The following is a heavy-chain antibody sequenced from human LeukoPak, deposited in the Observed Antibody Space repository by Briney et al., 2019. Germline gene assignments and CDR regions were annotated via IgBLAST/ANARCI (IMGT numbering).Heavy chain of an antibody. CDR2: IFYSGSI. CDR1: GDSINSSTSY. D-gene: IGHD3-3*01. V-gene: IGHV4-39*07. J-gene: IGHJ4*02. CDR3: ARVFRFSYFDY. Sequence: SETLSLTCSVSGDSINSSTSYWGWVCQPPGKGLEWIGTIFYSGSIYNNPSLKSRVTMSLDTSKNQFSLRLRSVTAADTAFYYCARVFRFSYFDYWGQGALITVS.